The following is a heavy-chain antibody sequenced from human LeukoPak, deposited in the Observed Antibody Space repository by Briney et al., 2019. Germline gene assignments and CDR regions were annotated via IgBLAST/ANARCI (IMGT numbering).Heavy chain of an antibody. Sequence: GGSLRLSCTASGFTLGSYWMHWVRQAPGKGLVWVSRINSDGSSTSYADSVKGRFIISRDNAKNTLYLQMNSLRAEDTAVYYCARDNSYGYSFFDYWGQGTLVTVSS. CDR2: INSDGSST. J-gene: IGHJ4*02. CDR1: GFTLGSYW. D-gene: IGHD5-18*01. CDR3: ARDNSYGYSFFDY. V-gene: IGHV3-74*01.